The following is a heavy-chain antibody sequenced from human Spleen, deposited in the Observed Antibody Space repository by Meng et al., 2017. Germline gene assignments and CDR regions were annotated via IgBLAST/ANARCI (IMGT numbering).Heavy chain of an antibody. Sequence: SETLSLTCTVSGVSLTNYFWSWIRQPPGKGLEWIGHVYHSGSTSYKPSLNTRVSITVDRSKNQFSLDRNSVTAADTAVYYCARLYDGARSDMDVWGLGTTVTVSS. V-gene: IGHV4-59*01. CDR2: VYHSGST. D-gene: IGHD2-2*02. J-gene: IGHJ6*02. CDR1: GVSLTNYF. CDR3: ARLYDGARSDMDV.